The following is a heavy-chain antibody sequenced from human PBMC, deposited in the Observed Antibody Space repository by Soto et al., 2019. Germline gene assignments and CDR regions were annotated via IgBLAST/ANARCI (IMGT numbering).Heavy chain of an antibody. J-gene: IGHJ1*01. Sequence: EVQLLESGGGLVQPGGSLRLSCVASGFAFNSYALTWIRQAPGKGLEWVSSISGGGGAAFYADSVRDRFSSSKDKSTITLYLQMNGMRVEDTALYFCARGRIAPAYFQFCGPGTPVSVSS. CDR2: ISGGGGAA. CDR3: ARGRIAPAYFQF. D-gene: IGHD6-13*01. CDR1: GFAFNSYA. V-gene: IGHV3-23*01.